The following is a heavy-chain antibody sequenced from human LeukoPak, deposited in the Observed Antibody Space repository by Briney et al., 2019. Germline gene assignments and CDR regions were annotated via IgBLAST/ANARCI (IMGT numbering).Heavy chain of an antibody. J-gene: IGHJ4*02. V-gene: IGHV3-23*01. Sequence: GGSLRLSCAASGFTFSSYAMSWVCEAPGEGLEWVSSISGGGGKTYYADSVKGRFTISRDNSKNTLYLQINSMRAEDTAVYYCTKDASYNYNYFDYWGQGTLVTVSS. CDR3: TKDASYNYNYFDY. CDR1: GFTFSSYA. CDR2: ISGGGGKT. D-gene: IGHD1-20*01.